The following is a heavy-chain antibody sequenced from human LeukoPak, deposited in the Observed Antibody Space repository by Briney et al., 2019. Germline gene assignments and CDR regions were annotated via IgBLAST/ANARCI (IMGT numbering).Heavy chain of an antibody. CDR1: GYTFTGYY. CDR2: INPNSGGT. J-gene: IGHJ4*02. CDR3: ASASLPALRFLEWLPFD. Sequence: ASVKVSCKASGYTFTGYYMHWVRQPAGQGLEGMGWINPNSGGTNYTQKFQGRVSMTREKSIRRAHMELSRLGSDHTAGYFCASASLPALRFLEWLPFDWGQGTPVTVSS. V-gene: IGHV1-2*02. D-gene: IGHD3-3*01.